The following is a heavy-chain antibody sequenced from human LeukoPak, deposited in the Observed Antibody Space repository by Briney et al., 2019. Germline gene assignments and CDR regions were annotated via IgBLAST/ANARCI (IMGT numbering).Heavy chain of an antibody. Sequence: GGSLRLSCAASGFTFSNYWMSWVRQAPGKGLEWVAHINKDGSEIYYVDSVKGRFTISRDNSKNSLYLQMNSLRVEDTAVYYCARDKVTYWGQGTLVTFSS. CDR1: GFTFSNYW. CDR2: INKDGSEI. CDR3: ARDKVTY. V-gene: IGHV3-7*01. J-gene: IGHJ4*02.